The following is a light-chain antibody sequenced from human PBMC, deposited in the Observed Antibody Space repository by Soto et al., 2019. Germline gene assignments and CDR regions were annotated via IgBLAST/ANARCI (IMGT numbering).Light chain of an antibody. V-gene: IGKV3-20*01. CDR2: GAS. CDR1: QSVSNRY. CDR3: QQYDSSPLT. J-gene: IGKJ4*01. Sequence: EIVLTQSPGTLSLSPGERATLSCRASQSVSNRYLAWYQQKPGQAPRLLIYGASSTASGIPDRFSGSGSGTDFTLTISRLEPEDFAVYYCQQYDSSPLTFGGGTKVEIK.